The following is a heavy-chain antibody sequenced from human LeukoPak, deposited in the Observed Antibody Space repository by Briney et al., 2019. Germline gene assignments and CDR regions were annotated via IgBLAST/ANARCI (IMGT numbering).Heavy chain of an antibody. D-gene: IGHD3-9*01. V-gene: IGHV1-8*01. J-gene: IGHJ4*02. CDR3: ARGRRLNGYYDFDY. Sequence: ASVKVSCKASGYTFTSYDVNWVRQATGQGLEWMGWMNPNSGNTGYAQKFQGRVTMTRNTSISTAYMELSGLRSEDTAVYYCARGRRLNGYYDFDYWGQGTLVTVSS. CDR2: MNPNSGNT. CDR1: GYTFTSYD.